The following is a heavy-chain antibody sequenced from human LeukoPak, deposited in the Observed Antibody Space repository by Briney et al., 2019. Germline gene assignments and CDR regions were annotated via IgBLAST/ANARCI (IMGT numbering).Heavy chain of an antibody. J-gene: IGHJ4*02. Sequence: PGGSLRLSCAASAFTFSSFGMHWVRQAPGKGLEWVAVIWYDGSNKYCADSVEGRFTISRDNSKNTLYLQMNSLRAEDTAVYYCARDRETWYFDFWGQGTLVTASS. V-gene: IGHV3-33*01. CDR1: AFTFSSFG. CDR3: ARDRETWYFDF. CDR2: IWYDGSNK.